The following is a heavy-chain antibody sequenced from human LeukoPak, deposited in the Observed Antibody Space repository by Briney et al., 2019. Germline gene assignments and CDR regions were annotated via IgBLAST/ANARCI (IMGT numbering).Heavy chain of an antibody. Sequence: SETPSLTCAVYGGSFSGYYWSWIRQPPGKGLEWIGEINHSGSTNYNPSLKSRVTISVDTSKNQFSLKLSSVTAADTAVYYCARLGYGSGSRYYYYYYYMDVWGKGTTVTVSS. V-gene: IGHV4-34*01. CDR2: INHSGST. CDR1: GGSFSGYY. J-gene: IGHJ6*03. D-gene: IGHD3-10*01. CDR3: ARLGYGSGSRYYYYYYYMDV.